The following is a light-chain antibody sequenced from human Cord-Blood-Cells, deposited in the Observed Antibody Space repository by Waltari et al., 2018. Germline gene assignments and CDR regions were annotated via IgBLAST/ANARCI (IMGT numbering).Light chain of an antibody. CDR2: LEGSGSY. CDR1: SGHSSYI. V-gene: IGLV4-60*03. CDR3: ETWDSNTRV. Sequence: QPVLTQSSSASASLGSSVKLTCTLSSGHSSYIIAWHQQQPGKAPRYLMKLEGSGSYNKGSGVPDHFSGSSSGADRYLTISNHQSEDEADYYCETWDSNTRVFGGGTKLTVL. J-gene: IGLJ3*02.